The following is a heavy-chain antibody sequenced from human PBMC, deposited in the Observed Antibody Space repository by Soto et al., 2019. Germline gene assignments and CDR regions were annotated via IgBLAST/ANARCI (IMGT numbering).Heavy chain of an antibody. CDR3: ARVVRVGATHFDY. V-gene: IGHV4-34*01. D-gene: IGHD1-26*01. CDR1: GGSFSGYY. CDR2: INHSGST. Sequence: QVQLQQWGAGLLKPSETLSLTCAVYGGSFSGYYWSWIRQPPGKGLEWIGEINHSGSTNYNPSLKSRVTISVDTSKNQFSLKLSSVTAADTAVYYCARVVRVGATHFDYWGQGTLVTVSS. J-gene: IGHJ4*02.